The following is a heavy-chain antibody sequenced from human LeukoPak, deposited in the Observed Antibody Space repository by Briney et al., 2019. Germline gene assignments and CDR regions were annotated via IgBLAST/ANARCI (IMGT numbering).Heavy chain of an antibody. CDR1: GYTFTGYY. D-gene: IGHD1-26*01. Sequence: GASVKVSCKASGYTFTGYYMHWVRQAPGQGLEWMGWINPNSGVTNYAQKFQGRVTMIRDTSTSTAYMELSSLRSDDTAVYYCARAGIVGASTFDSWGQGTLVTVSS. V-gene: IGHV1-2*02. J-gene: IGHJ4*02. CDR3: ARAGIVGASTFDS. CDR2: INPNSGVT.